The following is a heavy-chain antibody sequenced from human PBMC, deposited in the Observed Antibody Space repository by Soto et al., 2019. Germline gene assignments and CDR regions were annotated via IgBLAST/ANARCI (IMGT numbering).Heavy chain of an antibody. CDR1: GYTLTELS. CDR3: EEYCGGDCYSPGGYYYYGMDV. Sequence: ASVKVSCKVSGYTLTELSMHWVRQAPGKGLEWMGGFDPEDGETIYAQKFQGRVTMNEDTSTDTAYMELSSLRSEDTAVYYCEEYCGGDCYSPGGYYYYGMDVWGKGTTVTVSS. J-gene: IGHJ6*04. V-gene: IGHV1-24*01. CDR2: FDPEDGET. D-gene: IGHD2-21*02.